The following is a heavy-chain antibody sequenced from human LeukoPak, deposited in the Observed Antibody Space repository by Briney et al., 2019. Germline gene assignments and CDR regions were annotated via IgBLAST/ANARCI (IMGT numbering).Heavy chain of an antibody. CDR3: ARVGPGGPYDFWSGYPYYFDY. J-gene: IGHJ4*02. Sequence: SETLSLTCAVYGGSFSGYYWSWIRQPPGKGLEWIGEINHSGSTNYNPSLKSRVTISVDTSKNQFSLKLSSVTAADTAVYYCARVGPGGPYDFWSGYPYYFDYWGQGTLVTVSS. CDR1: GGSFSGYY. V-gene: IGHV4-34*01. D-gene: IGHD3-3*01. CDR2: INHSGST.